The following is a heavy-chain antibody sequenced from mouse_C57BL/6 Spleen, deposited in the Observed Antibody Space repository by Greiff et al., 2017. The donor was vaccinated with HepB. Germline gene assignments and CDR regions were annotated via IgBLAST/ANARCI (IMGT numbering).Heavy chain of an antibody. CDR3: AAPSYDYDPAWFAY. J-gene: IGHJ3*01. D-gene: IGHD2-4*01. CDR2: INPSSGYT. V-gene: IGHV1-7*01. Sequence: VHLVESGAELAKPGASVKLSCKASGYTFTSYWMHWVKQRPGQGLEWIGYINPSSGYTKYNQKFKDKATLTADKSSSTAYMQLSSLTYEDSAVYYCAAPSYDYDPAWFAYWGQGTLVTVSA. CDR1: GYTFTSYW.